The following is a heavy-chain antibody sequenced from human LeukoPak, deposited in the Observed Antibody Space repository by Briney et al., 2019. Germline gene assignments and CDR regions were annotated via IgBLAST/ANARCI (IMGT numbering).Heavy chain of an antibody. CDR2: ISFDETSK. Sequence: GGSLRLSCAASGFSFNTYAMHWVRQAPGKGLEWVAVISFDETSKYYTDSVKGRFTISRDNSRHILYLQMNSLKSEDTAVYYCATIPSGYDVIEDDYWGQGTLVTVSS. J-gene: IGHJ4*02. V-gene: IGHV3-30*03. CDR3: ATIPSGYDVIEDDY. CDR1: GFSFNTYA. D-gene: IGHD5-12*01.